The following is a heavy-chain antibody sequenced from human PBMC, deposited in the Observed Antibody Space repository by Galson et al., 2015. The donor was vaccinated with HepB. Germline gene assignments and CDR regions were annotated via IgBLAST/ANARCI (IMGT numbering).Heavy chain of an antibody. CDR3: ARVRYYYDSSGCYDY. D-gene: IGHD3-22*01. CDR2: INPNSGGT. Sequence: SVKVSCKASGYTFTGYYMHWVRQAPGQGLEWMGWINPNSGGTNYAQKFQGRVTMTRDTSISTAYMELSRLRSDDTAVYYCARVRYYYDSSGCYDYWGQGTLVTVSS. CDR1: GYTFTGYY. J-gene: IGHJ4*02. V-gene: IGHV1-2*02.